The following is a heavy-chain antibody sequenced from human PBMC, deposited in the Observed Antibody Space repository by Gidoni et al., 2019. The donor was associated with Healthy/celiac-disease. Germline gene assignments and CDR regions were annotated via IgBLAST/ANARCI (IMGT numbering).Heavy chain of an antibody. CDR3: AKSGTTVVTPRYYYMDV. CDR1: GFPFSSYG. D-gene: IGHD4-17*01. CDR2: ISYDGSNK. J-gene: IGHJ6*03. V-gene: IGHV3-30*18. Sequence: QVQLVESGGGVVQPGRSRRLSCAASGFPFSSYGMHWVRQAPGKGLEWVAVISYDGSNKYYADSVKGRFTISRDNSKNTLYLQMNSLRAEDTAVYYCAKSGTTVVTPRYYYMDVWGKGTTVTVSS.